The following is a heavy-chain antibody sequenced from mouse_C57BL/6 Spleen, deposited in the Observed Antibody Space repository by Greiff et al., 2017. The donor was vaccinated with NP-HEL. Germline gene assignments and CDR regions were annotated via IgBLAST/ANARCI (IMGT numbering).Heavy chain of an antibody. J-gene: IGHJ2*01. CDR3: ARSAGYGNYHY. D-gene: IGHD2-1*01. Sequence: VQLQQPGAELVKPGASVKLSCKASGYTFTSYWMHWVKQRPGQGLEWIGMIHPNSGSTNYNEKFKSKATLTVDKATSTAYMQLSSLTSEDSAVYYGARSAGYGNYHYWGQGTTLTVSS. CDR1: GYTFTSYW. CDR2: IHPNSGST. V-gene: IGHV1-64*01.